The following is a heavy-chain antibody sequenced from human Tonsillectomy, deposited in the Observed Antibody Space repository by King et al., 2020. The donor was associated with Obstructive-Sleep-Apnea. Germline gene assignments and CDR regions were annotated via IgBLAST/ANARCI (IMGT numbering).Heavy chain of an antibody. CDR1: GFIFSNYA. D-gene: IGHD3-22*01. CDR2: ISGGSTYI. Sequence: VQLVESGGGLVKPGGSPRLSCAASGFIFSNYAMNWVRQAPGKGLEWVSCISGGSTYIYYADSVKGRFTISRDNAKNSLYLQMNSLRAEDTAVYYCARDRVYDTSGWDAFDIWGQGTVVTVSS. J-gene: IGHJ3*02. CDR3: ARDRVYDTSGWDAFDI. V-gene: IGHV3-21*01.